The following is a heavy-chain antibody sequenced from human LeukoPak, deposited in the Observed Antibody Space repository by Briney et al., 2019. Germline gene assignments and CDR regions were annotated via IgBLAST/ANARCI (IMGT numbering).Heavy chain of an antibody. CDR2: ISGSGGST. Sequence: PGGSLRLSCAASGFTFSSYAMSSVRQAPGKGLEWVSAISGSGGSTYYADSVKGRFTISRDNSKKTLYLQMNTLRAEDTAVYYCAKDHEILTGYYNFDYWGQGTLVTVSS. CDR1: GFTFSSYA. V-gene: IGHV3-23*01. D-gene: IGHD3-9*01. J-gene: IGHJ4*02. CDR3: AKDHEILTGYYNFDY.